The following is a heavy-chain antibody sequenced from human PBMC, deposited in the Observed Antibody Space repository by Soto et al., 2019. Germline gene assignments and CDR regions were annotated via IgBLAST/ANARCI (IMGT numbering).Heavy chain of an antibody. CDR2: ISSSGSTI. V-gene: IGHV3-11*01. Sequence: GGSLRLSCAASGFTFSDYYMSWIRQAPGKGLEWVSYISSSGSTIYYADSVKGRFTISRDNAKNSLYLQMNSLRAEDTAVYYCERDSSSWIFDYWGQGTLVTVSS. CDR3: ERDSSSWIFDY. D-gene: IGHD6-13*01. CDR1: GFTFSDYY. J-gene: IGHJ4*02.